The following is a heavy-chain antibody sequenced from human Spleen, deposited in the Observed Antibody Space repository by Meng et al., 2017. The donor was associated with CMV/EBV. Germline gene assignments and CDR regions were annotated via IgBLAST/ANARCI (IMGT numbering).Heavy chain of an antibody. CDR1: FTFSRDA. CDR2: ISYDGSNK. J-gene: IGHJ4*02. D-gene: IGHD2-2*01. Sequence: FTFSRDAMHWVRQAPGKGLEWVAVISYDGSNKYYAESVKGRFTISRDNFENTLYLQMNSLRAEDTAVYYCARDHCDTTSCYSGFDYWGQGTLVTVSS. CDR3: ARDHCDTTSCYSGFDY. V-gene: IGHV3-30*04.